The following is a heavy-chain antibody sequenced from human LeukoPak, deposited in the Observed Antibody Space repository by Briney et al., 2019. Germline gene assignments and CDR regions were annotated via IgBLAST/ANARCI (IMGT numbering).Heavy chain of an antibody. Sequence: SETLSLTCTVSGGSISSYYWSWIRQPPGKGLEWIGYIYYSGSTNYNPSLKSRVTTSVDTSKNQFSLKLSSVTAADTAVYYCARGREYYYDSSGYFEWGQGTLVTVSS. D-gene: IGHD3-22*01. CDR2: IYYSGST. CDR1: GGSISSYY. V-gene: IGHV4-59*01. CDR3: ARGREYYYDSSGYFE. J-gene: IGHJ4*02.